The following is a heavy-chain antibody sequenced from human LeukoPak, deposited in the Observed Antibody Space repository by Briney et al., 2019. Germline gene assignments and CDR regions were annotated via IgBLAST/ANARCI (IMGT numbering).Heavy chain of an antibody. CDR3: ARRTYYYDSSGYYYGYYYYGMDV. J-gene: IGHJ6*02. D-gene: IGHD3-22*01. CDR1: GFTFSSYA. V-gene: IGHV3-33*08. CDR2: IWYDGSNK. Sequence: GGSLRLSCAASGFTFSSYAMHWVRQAPGKGLEWVAVIWYDGSNKYYADSVKGRFTISRDNSKNTLYLQMNSLRAEDTAVYYCARRTYYYDSSGYYYGYYYYGMDVWGQGTTVTVSS.